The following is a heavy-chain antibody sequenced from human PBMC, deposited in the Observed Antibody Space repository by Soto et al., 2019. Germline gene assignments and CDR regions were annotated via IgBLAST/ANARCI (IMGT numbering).Heavy chain of an antibody. Sequence: LRLSCAASGFTFSDSYMIWIRQAPGKGLEWVSYISDSATTISYADSVKGRFTISRDNAKYSLYLQMNSLRAEDTAVYYCARSLPYDFWTGYPNWFDPWGQGTLVTVSS. J-gene: IGHJ5*02. V-gene: IGHV3-11*01. CDR1: GFTFSDSY. D-gene: IGHD3-3*01. CDR3: ARSLPYDFWTGYPNWFDP. CDR2: ISDSATTI.